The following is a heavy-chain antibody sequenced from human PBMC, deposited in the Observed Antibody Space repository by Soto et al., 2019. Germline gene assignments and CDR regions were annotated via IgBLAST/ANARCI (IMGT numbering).Heavy chain of an antibody. CDR1: GGSISSYY. J-gene: IGHJ5*01. Sequence: SETLSLTCTVFGGSISSYYWSWIRKPPGKGLEWIGYIYYSGSTNYNPSLKSRVTISVDTSKNQFSLKLSSVTAADTAVYYCARDYYGAGSYYNSRWFASWGQGTLVTVSS. CDR3: ARDYYGAGSYYNSRWFAS. CDR2: IYYSGST. D-gene: IGHD3-10*01. V-gene: IGHV4-59*01.